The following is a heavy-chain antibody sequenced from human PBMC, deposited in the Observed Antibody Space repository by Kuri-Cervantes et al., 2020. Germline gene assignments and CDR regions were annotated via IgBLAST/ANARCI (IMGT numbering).Heavy chain of an antibody. V-gene: IGHV3-30*03. CDR2: ISYDGSNK. CDR1: GFTFSSYG. D-gene: IGHD3-3*01. CDR3: AREVGLRFFEGGMDV. Sequence: LSLTCAASGFTFSSYGMHWVRQAPGKGLEWVAVISYDGSNKYYADSVKGRFTISRDNSKNTLYLQMNSLRAEDTAVYYCAREVGLRFFEGGMDVWGQGTTVTGAS. J-gene: IGHJ6*02.